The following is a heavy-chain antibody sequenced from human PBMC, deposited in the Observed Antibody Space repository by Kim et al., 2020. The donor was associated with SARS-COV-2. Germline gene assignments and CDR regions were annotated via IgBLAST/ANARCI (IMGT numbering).Heavy chain of an antibody. D-gene: IGHD1-1*01. V-gene: IGHV3-30*04. CDR3: ARAYLGQLGLFDY. CDR1: GFTFSSYA. CDR2: ISYDGSNK. Sequence: GGSLRHSCAASGFTFSSYAMHWVRQAPGKGLEWVAVISYDGSNKYYVDSVKGRFTISRDNSKNTLYLQMNSLRAEDTAVYYCARAYLGQLGLFDYWGQGTLVTVSS. J-gene: IGHJ4*02.